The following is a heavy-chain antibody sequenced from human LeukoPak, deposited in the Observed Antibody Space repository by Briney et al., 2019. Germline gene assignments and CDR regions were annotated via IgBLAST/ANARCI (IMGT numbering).Heavy chain of an antibody. J-gene: IGHJ5*02. Sequence: GTSVKVSCKASGFTFTSSAVQWVRQARGQRLEWIGWIVVGSGNTNYAQKFQERVTITRDMSTSTAYMELSSLRSEDTAVCYCAAEPRGSGTRWFDPWGQGTLVTVSS. V-gene: IGHV1-58*01. CDR3: AAEPRGSGTRWFDP. CDR1: GFTFTSSA. CDR2: IVVGSGNT. D-gene: IGHD3-10*01.